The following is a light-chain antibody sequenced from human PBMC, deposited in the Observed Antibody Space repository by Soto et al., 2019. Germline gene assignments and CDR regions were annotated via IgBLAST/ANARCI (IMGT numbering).Light chain of an antibody. V-gene: IGKV1-27*01. CDR2: AAS. CDR3: QKYNSAPRT. Sequence: DIQMTQSPSSLSASVGDRVTITCRASHGISNYLAWYQQKPGKVPKLLIYAASTLQSGVPSRFSGSGSGTDFTLTISGLQPEDVATYYCQKYNSAPRTFGPGTKVDIK. CDR1: HGISNY. J-gene: IGKJ3*01.